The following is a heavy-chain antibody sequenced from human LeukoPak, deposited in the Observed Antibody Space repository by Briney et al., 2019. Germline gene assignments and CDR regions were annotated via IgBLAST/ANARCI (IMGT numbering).Heavy chain of an antibody. J-gene: IGHJ5*02. Sequence: GGSLRLSCAASGMYWMHWVRQAPGKGLVWVSHINSDGSWTNYADSVKGRFTISRDNAKNTVYLEMNSLSVEDTATYYCIRDFRSADLWGQGTLVTVTS. CDR3: IRDFRSADL. V-gene: IGHV3-74*01. CDR1: GMYW. CDR2: INSDGSWT.